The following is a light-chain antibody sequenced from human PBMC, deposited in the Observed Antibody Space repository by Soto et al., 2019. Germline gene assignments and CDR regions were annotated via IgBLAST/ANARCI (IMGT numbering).Light chain of an antibody. CDR1: SSDVGGYNY. CDR3: GSYTSNSPYV. V-gene: IGLV2-14*01. Sequence: QSALTQPASVSGSPGQSITISCTGTSSDVGGYNYVSWHQQHPGKAPKLMIYEVSNRPSGVSNRFSGSKSGNTASLTISGLQAEDEADYYCGSYTSNSPYVLGTGTKLTVL. CDR2: EVS. J-gene: IGLJ1*01.